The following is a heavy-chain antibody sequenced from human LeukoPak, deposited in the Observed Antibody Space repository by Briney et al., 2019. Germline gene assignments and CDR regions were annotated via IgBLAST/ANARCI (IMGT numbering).Heavy chain of an antibody. CDR2: INHSGST. Sequence: SETLSLTCAVYGGPFSGYYWSWIRQPPGKGLEWIGEINHSGSTNYNPSLRSRVTISVDTSKNQFSLKLSSVTAADTAVYYCVESVATVDKRTRYYFDYWGQGTLVTVSS. J-gene: IGHJ4*02. CDR3: VESVATVDKRTRYYFDY. CDR1: GGPFSGYY. V-gene: IGHV4-34*01. D-gene: IGHD4-23*01.